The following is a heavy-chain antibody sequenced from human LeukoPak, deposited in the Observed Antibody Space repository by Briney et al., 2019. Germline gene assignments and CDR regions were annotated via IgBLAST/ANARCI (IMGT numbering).Heavy chain of an antibody. CDR2: ISSSSSTI. D-gene: IGHD1-1*01. CDR3: AESTRPHPYFDH. Sequence: GGSLRLSCAASGFTFSNYNMNWVRQAPGKGLEWVSYISSSSSTIYYADSVKGRFTVSRDNAKNSLYLQMNSLRVEDTAVYYLAESTRPHPYFDHRGQGTLVTGSS. J-gene: IGHJ4*02. CDR1: GFTFSNYN. V-gene: IGHV3-48*04.